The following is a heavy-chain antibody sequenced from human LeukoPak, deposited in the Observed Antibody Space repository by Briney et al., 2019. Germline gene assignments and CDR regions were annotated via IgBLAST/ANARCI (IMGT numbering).Heavy chain of an antibody. V-gene: IGHV3-11*01. CDR1: GFTFSDYY. J-gene: IGHJ6*02. CDR3: ARDRGYSYGTNYYYYGMDV. CDR2: ISSSGSTI. D-gene: IGHD5-18*01. Sequence: GGSLRLSCAASGFTFSDYYMSWIRQAPGKGLEWVSYISSSGSTIYYADSVKGRFTISRDNAKNSLYLQMNSLRAEDTAVYHCARDRGYSYGTNYYYYGMDVWGQGTTVTVSS.